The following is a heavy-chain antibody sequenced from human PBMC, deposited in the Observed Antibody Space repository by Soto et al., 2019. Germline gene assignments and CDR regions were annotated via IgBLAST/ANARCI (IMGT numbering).Heavy chain of an antibody. D-gene: IGHD3-9*01. Sequence: SGPTLVNTPQTLTLTCTFSVFSLSTSGVGVGWIRQPPGKALEWLALIYWDDDKRYSPSLKSRLTITKDTSKNQVVLTMTNMDPVDTATYYCAHETYYDILTGYYRSLYAFDIWGQGTMVTVSS. CDR3: AHETYYDILTGYYRSLYAFDI. V-gene: IGHV2-5*02. J-gene: IGHJ3*02. CDR2: IYWDDDK. CDR1: VFSLSTSGVG.